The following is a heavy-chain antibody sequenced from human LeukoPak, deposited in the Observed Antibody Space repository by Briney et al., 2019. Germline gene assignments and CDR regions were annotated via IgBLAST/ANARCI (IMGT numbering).Heavy chain of an antibody. CDR3: AKDDAWLRFGE. Sequence: GGSLRLSCAASGFTFSNHGMNWVRQAPGKGLEWVSGISPSGDITYADSVKGRFTISRDNSKNTLYLEVISLTAEDTAVYYCAKDDAWLRFGEWSQGTLVTVSS. V-gene: IGHV3-23*01. D-gene: IGHD3-10*01. CDR2: ISPSGDIT. CDR1: GFTFSNHG. J-gene: IGHJ4*02.